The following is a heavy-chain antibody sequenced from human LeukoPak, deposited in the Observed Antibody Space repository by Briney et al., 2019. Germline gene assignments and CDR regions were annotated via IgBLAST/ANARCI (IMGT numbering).Heavy chain of an antibody. CDR2: ISSSSSYI. Sequence: GGSLRLSCAASGFTFSSYSMNWVRQAPGKGLEGVSSISSSSSYIYYADSVKGRFTISRDNAKNSLYLQVNSLRAEDTAVYYCARDRDYYDSSGSFDYWGQGTLVTVSS. D-gene: IGHD3-22*01. J-gene: IGHJ4*02. V-gene: IGHV3-21*01. CDR3: ARDRDYYDSSGSFDY. CDR1: GFTFSSYS.